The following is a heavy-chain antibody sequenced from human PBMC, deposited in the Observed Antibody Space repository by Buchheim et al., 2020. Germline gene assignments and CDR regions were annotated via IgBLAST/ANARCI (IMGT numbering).Heavy chain of an antibody. CDR2: IQSGIT. Sequence: QVQLQESGPGLVKPSETLSLTCTVSGDSISTFSWHWIRQSPEKGLEWLGFIQSGITVFNPSLKGRISISVDTSKTQVSLKLSSVTAADTAVYYCARGLPGFSGGDDVFDIWGPGT. CDR1: GDSISTFS. D-gene: IGHD1-26*01. J-gene: IGHJ3*02. V-gene: IGHV4-59*12. CDR3: ARGLPGFSGGDDVFDI.